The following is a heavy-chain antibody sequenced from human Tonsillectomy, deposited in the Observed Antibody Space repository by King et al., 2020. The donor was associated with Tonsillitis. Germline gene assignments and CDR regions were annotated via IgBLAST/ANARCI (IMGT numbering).Heavy chain of an antibody. Sequence: VQLVESGGGVVQPGRSMRLSCAATGFTFSTYAIHWVRQAPGKVLEWVAVISYEGTNNYYAHSVKGRLTISRDNSKNTLYLQMNSLSAEDTAVYYGARDSADYSYYYYMDVWGKGTTVTVSS. J-gene: IGHJ6*03. D-gene: IGHD3-10*01. CDR3: ARDSADYSYYYYMDV. CDR2: ISYEGTNN. V-gene: IGHV3-30*01. CDR1: GFTFSTYA.